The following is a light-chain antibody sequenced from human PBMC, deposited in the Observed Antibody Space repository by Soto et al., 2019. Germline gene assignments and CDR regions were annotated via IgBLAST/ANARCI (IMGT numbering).Light chain of an antibody. CDR1: QNIDIF. J-gene: IGKJ4*01. CDR2: GAS. Sequence: DIQMTQSPSSLSAYVGDRVTITCRASQNIDIFLNWYHLKPGRAPNLLIYGASTLQNGVPSRFSGSGSGTDFSLTISSLQPEDFGTYYCQQSYSAPPLTFGAGTKVNIK. CDR3: QQSYSAPPLT. V-gene: IGKV1-39*01.